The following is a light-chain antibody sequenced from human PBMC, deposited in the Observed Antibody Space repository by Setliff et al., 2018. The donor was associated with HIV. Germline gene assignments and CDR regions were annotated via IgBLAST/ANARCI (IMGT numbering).Light chain of an antibody. Sequence: LTQPASVSGSPGQSITISCTGTSSDVGGHNYVSWYQQHPGKAPKPIIYEVSYRPSGVSNRFSGSKSGNTASLTISGLQAEDEAEYHCSSYTTSNTVPHVFGTGTKVTVL. CDR3: SSYTTSNTVPHV. CDR2: EVS. V-gene: IGLV2-14*01. CDR1: SSDVGGHNY. J-gene: IGLJ1*01.